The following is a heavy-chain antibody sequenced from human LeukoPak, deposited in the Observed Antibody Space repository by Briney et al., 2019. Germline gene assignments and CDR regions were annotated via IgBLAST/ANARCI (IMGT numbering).Heavy chain of an antibody. CDR2: IIPIFGTA. CDR1: GGTFSSYA. CDR3: ARDSARPVGATGPAFDY. D-gene: IGHD1-26*01. Sequence: SVKVSCKASGGTFSSYAISWVRQAPGQGLEWMGGIIPIFGTANYAQKLQGRVTMSTDTSTSTAYMELKSLRSDDTAVYYCARDSARPVGATGPAFDYWGQGTLVTVSS. V-gene: IGHV1-69*05. J-gene: IGHJ4*02.